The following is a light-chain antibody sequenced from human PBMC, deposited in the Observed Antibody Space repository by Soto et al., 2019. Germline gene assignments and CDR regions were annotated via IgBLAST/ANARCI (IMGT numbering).Light chain of an antibody. J-gene: IGLJ2*01. V-gene: IGLV3-9*01. CDR2: RDS. Sequence: SYELTQPLSVSVALGQTARITCGGNNIGSKNVHGYQQKPGQAPVLVINRDSNRPSGIPERFSGSNSGNTATLTISRAQAGDEADYYCQVWDSSTGGVFGGGTKLTVL. CDR3: QVWDSSTGGV. CDR1: NIGSKN.